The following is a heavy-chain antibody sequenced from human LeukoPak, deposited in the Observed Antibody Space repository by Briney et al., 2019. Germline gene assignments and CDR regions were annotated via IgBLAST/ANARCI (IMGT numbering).Heavy chain of an antibody. V-gene: IGHV4-39*07. Sequence: SETLSLTCTVSGGSISSSSYYWGWIRQPPGKGLEWIGSIYYSGSTYYNPSLKSRVTISVDTSKNQFSLKLSSVTAADTAVYYCARVLGRGSSSYFDYWGQGTLVTVSS. CDR2: IYYSGST. CDR3: ARVLGRGSSSYFDY. CDR1: GGSISSSSYY. D-gene: IGHD1-26*01. J-gene: IGHJ4*02.